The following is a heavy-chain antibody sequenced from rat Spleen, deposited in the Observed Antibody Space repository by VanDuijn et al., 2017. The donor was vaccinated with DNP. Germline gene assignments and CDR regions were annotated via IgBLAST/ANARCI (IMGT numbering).Heavy chain of an antibody. Sequence: EVQLVESGGGLVQPGGSLKLSCAASGFTFSDQYMAWVRQAPTEGLEWVAYISSDGFTTYYGDAVKGRFPISRANAKSTLYLQMDSLRSEDTATYYCASRDNVDYWGQGVMVTVSS. J-gene: IGHJ2*01. CDR3: ASRDNVDY. V-gene: IGHV5-20*01. CDR2: ISSDGFTT. CDR1: GFTFSDQY.